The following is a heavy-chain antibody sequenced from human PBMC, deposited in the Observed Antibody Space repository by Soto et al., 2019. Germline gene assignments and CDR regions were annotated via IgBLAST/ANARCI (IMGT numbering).Heavy chain of an antibody. Sequence: SETLSLTCTVSGGSISSYYWSWIRQPPGKGLEWIGYIYYSGSTNYNPSLKSRVTISVDTSKNQFSLKLSSVTAADTAVYYCARSQSGQIDYWGQGTLVTVSS. CDR1: GGSISSYY. J-gene: IGHJ4*02. CDR3: ARSQSGQIDY. CDR2: IYYSGST. V-gene: IGHV4-59*01. D-gene: IGHD1-26*01.